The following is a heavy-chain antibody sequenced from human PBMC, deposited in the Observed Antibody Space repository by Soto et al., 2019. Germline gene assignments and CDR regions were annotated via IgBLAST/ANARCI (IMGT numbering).Heavy chain of an antibody. D-gene: IGHD3-9*01. J-gene: IGHJ6*02. CDR1: GFTFSSYG. Sequence: QVQLVESGGGVVEPGRSLRLSCAASGFTFSSYGMHWVRQAPGKGLEWVAVISYDGSNKYYADSVKGRFTISRDNSKNTLDLQMNSLRAEDTAVYYCAKERATPLRYFASPDYYYGMDVWGQGTTVTVSS. V-gene: IGHV3-30*18. CDR2: ISYDGSNK. CDR3: AKERATPLRYFASPDYYYGMDV.